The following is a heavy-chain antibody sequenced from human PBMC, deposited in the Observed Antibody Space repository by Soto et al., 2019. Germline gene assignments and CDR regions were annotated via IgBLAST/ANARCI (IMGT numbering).Heavy chain of an antibody. Sequence: QGQLVQSGAEVKKPGASVKVSCKASGYTFTSYGISWVRQAPGQGLEWMGWISAYNGNTNYAQKLQGRVTMTTDTSTSTAYMELRSLRSDDTAVYYCARQYSSGWYYYYYGMDVWGPGTTVTVSS. CDR2: ISAYNGNT. D-gene: IGHD6-19*01. J-gene: IGHJ6*02. CDR3: ARQYSSGWYYYYYGMDV. V-gene: IGHV1-18*01. CDR1: GYTFTSYG.